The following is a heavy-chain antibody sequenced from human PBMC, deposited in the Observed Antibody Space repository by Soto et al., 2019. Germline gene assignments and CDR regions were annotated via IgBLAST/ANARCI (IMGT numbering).Heavy chain of an antibody. D-gene: IGHD1-7*01. J-gene: IGHJ6*02. V-gene: IGHV3-23*01. CDR3: AKVQNYLGRWDYYYYGMDV. CDR2: ISGSGGSK. Sequence: EVQLLESGGGLVQPGGSLRLSCAASGFIFSDYAMSWVRQAPGKGPEWVSAISGSGGSKYYADSVKGRFTISRDNSETTLYLQMNSLRVEDTAVYYCAKVQNYLGRWDYYYYGMDVWGQGTTVTVSS. CDR1: GFIFSDYA.